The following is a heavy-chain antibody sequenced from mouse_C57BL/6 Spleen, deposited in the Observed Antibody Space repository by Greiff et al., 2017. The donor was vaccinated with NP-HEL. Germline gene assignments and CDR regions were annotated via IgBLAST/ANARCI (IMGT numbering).Heavy chain of an antibody. D-gene: IGHD1-1*01. CDR3: ARSNYGSSPRAMDY. V-gene: IGHV1-19*01. Sequence: EVKLQQSGPVLVKPGASVKMSCKASGYTFTDYYMNWVKQSHGKSLEWIGVINPYNGGTSYNQKFKGKATLTVDKSSSTAYMELNSLTSEDSAVYYCARSNYGSSPRAMDYWGQGTSVTVSS. CDR1: GYTFTDYY. J-gene: IGHJ4*01. CDR2: INPYNGGT.